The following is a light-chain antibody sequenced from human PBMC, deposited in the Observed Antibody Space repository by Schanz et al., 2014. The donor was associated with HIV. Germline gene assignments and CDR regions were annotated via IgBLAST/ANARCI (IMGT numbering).Light chain of an antibody. J-gene: IGLJ3*02. CDR3: SSYTSSSTLGV. Sequence: QSALTQPASVSASPGQSITISCTGISSDVGGFYSLSWSQQHPGKAPKLMIFDVSNRPSGVANRFSGSKSGNTASLTISGLQAEDEADYYCSSYTSSSTLGVFGGGTKLTVL. CDR2: DVS. CDR1: SSDVGGFYS. V-gene: IGLV2-14*03.